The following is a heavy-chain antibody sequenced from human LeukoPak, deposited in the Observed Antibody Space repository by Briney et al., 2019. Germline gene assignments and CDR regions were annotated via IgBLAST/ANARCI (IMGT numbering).Heavy chain of an antibody. CDR3: ARSSGWYLGNWFDP. V-gene: IGHV5-51*01. CDR1: GYSFTKYW. J-gene: IGHJ5*02. Sequence: GESLKISCKGSGYSFTKYWIGWVRQMPGKGLEWMGIIYPGDSDTRYSPFFQGQVTISADKSISTAYLQWSTLRASDTAMYYCARSSGWYLGNWFDPWGQGTLVTVSS. D-gene: IGHD6-19*01. CDR2: IYPGDSDT.